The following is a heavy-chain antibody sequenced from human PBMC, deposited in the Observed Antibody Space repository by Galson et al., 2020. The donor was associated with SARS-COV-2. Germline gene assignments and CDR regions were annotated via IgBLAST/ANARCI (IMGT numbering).Heavy chain of an antibody. D-gene: IGHD3-3*01. CDR2: ISAYNGNT. CDR3: ATAILAHPNWFDP. Sequence: ASVKVSCKASGYTFTSYGISWVRQAPGQGLEWMGWISAYNGNTNYAQKLQGRVTMTTETSTSTAYMELRSLRSDDTAVYCCATAILAHPNWFDPWGQGTLVTVSS. V-gene: IGHV1-18*01. J-gene: IGHJ5*02. CDR1: GYTFTSYG.